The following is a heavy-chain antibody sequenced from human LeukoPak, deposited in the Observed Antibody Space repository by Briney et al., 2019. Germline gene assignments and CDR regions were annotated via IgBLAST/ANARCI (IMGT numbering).Heavy chain of an antibody. CDR2: INPNSGGT. CDR1: GYTFTGYY. V-gene: IGHV1-2*02. CDR3: ATAPPVAVAGAY. D-gene: IGHD6-19*01. J-gene: IGHJ4*02. Sequence: ASVKVSCKASGYTFTGYYMHWVRQAPGQGLEWMGWINPNSGGTNYAQKFQGRVTMTRDTSISTAYMELSRLRSDDTAVYYCATAPPVAVAGAYWGQGTLVTVSS.